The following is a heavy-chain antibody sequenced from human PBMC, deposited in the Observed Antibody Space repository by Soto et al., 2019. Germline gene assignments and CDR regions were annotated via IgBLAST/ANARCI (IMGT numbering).Heavy chain of an antibody. Sequence: QLPLVQSGGEVKNPGSSVKVSCKASGGTFSSYAISWVRQAPGQGLEWMGGIIPIFGPANYAQKFQGRVSITADEATSTVHLDLSSLRSEDTAVYYCARPVTGARGYFNYWGQGTLVTVSP. D-gene: IGHD6-19*01. CDR1: GGTFSSYA. V-gene: IGHV1-69*12. J-gene: IGHJ4*02. CDR2: IIPIFGPA. CDR3: ARPVTGARGYFNY.